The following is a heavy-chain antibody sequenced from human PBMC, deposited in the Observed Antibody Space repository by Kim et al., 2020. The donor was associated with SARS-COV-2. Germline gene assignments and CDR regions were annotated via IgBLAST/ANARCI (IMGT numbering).Heavy chain of an antibody. CDR3: ARDGLDWTFDY. V-gene: IGHV3-21*01. CDR1: GFTFSSYS. Sequence: GGSLRLSCAASGFTFSSYSMNWVRQAPGKGLEWVSSISSSPSYIYYADSVKGRFTISRDNAKNSLYLQMNSLRAEDTAVYYCARDGLDWTFDYWGQGTLVTVSS. J-gene: IGHJ4*02. D-gene: IGHD3-3*01. CDR2: ISSSPSYI.